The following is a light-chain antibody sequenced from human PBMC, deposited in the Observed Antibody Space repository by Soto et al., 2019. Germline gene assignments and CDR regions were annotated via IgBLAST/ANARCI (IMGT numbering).Light chain of an antibody. CDR1: QGVSPF. V-gene: IGKV3-11*01. CDR2: DTS. CDR3: QQRSIWPPT. Sequence: EVVLTQSPATLSLSPGESATLSCRASQGVSPFVAWYQHKPGQPPRLLIYDTSDRATGVPARFSGSGSGADFTLTIDSLEPEDFAVYYCQQRSIWPPTFGQGTKLEIK. J-gene: IGKJ2*01.